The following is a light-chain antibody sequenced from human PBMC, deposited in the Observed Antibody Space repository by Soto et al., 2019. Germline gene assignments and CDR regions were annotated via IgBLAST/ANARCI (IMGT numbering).Light chain of an antibody. CDR1: SSNIGSST. V-gene: IGLV1-44*01. Sequence: QSVLTQPPSASGTPGQRVTISCSGSSSNIGSSTVNWYQQLPGTAPKLLIYSNNQRPSGVPDRFSGSKSGTSASLAISGLQSEDGADYYCAAWDDSLNGVVFGGGTKVTV. CDR3: AAWDDSLNGVV. CDR2: SNN. J-gene: IGLJ2*01.